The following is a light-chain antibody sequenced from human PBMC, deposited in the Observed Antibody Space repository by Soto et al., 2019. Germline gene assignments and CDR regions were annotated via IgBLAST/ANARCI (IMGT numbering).Light chain of an antibody. V-gene: IGKV3-20*01. CDR1: QSVSRSY. J-gene: IGKJ2*01. CDR3: QQYSSPPPRT. Sequence: EIVLTQSPGTLSLSPGERATLSCRASQSVSRSYLAWYQQKPGQAPRLLIYGASSRATGIPDRFSGSGSGTDFTLTISRLEPEDFAVYYCQQYSSPPPRTFGQGTKLEIK. CDR2: GAS.